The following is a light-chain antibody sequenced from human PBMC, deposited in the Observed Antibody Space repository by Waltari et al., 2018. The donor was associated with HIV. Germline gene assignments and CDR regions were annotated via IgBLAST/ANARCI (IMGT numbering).Light chain of an antibody. V-gene: IGKV2-40*01. CDR2: SHS. CDR1: QSLLDTDDGITY. Sequence: IVMTQTPHSLSVTPGEPVSISCRSSQSLLDTDDGITYLDWFLQRPGQSPQLLIYSHSYRASGVPDRFSGGGSGTNFTLKINKMEAGDFGVYFCMQRMAFPVTFGQGTRLEIK. J-gene: IGKJ5*01. CDR3: MQRMAFPVT.